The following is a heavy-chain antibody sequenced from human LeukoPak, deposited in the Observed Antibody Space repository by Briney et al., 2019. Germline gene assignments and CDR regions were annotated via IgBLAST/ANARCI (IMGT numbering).Heavy chain of an antibody. CDR3: ARQSPYSSSWSLNYNWFDP. CDR1: GGSISSGSYD. V-gene: IGHV4-61*02. Sequence: SETLSLTCIVSGGSISSGSYDWGWIRQPAGKGLEWIGRMYTSGSTNYHPSLKSRVTISVDTSKNQFSLKLSSLTAADTAVYYCARQSPYSSSWSLNYNWFDPWGQGTLVTVSS. J-gene: IGHJ5*02. D-gene: IGHD6-13*01. CDR2: MYTSGST.